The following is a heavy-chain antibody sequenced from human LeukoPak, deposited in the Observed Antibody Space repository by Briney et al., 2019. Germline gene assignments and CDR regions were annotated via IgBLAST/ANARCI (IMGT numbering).Heavy chain of an antibody. CDR1: GYTFTSYG. CDR3: ARDHTVWATVTTLGY. J-gene: IGHJ4*02. V-gene: IGHV1-18*01. Sequence: PEASVKVSCKASGYTFTSYGISWVRQAPGQGLEWMGWISAYNGNTNYAQKLQGRVTMTTDTSTSTAYMELRSLRSDDTAVYYCARDHTVWATVTTLGYWGQGTLVTVSS. D-gene: IGHD4-17*01. CDR2: ISAYNGNT.